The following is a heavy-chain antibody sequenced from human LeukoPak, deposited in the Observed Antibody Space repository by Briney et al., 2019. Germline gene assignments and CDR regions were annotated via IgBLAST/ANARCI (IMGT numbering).Heavy chain of an antibody. J-gene: IGHJ4*02. D-gene: IGHD3-22*01. V-gene: IGHV3-48*03. Sequence: GGSLRLSCAASGFTFSSYEMNWVRQAPGKGLEWVSYISSSGSTIYYADSVKGRFTISRDNAKNSLYLQMNSLRAEDTALYHCARGYYDSSGYYFDYWGQGTLVTVSS. CDR2: ISSSGSTI. CDR3: ARGYYDSSGYYFDY. CDR1: GFTFSSYE.